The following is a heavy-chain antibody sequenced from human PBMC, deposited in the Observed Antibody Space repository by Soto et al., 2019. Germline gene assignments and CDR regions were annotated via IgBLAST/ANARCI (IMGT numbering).Heavy chain of an antibody. CDR3: ARVSPYYDSTTIGY. D-gene: IGHD3-22*01. CDR2: INPNSGGT. J-gene: IGHJ4*02. V-gene: IGHV1-2*02. CDR1: GYTFTGYY. Sequence: ASLKVSCKASGYTFTGYYMHWVRQAPGQGLEWMGWINPNSGGTNYAQKFQGRVTMTRDTSISTAYMELSRLRSDDTAVYYCARVSPYYDSTTIGYWGQGTLVTVSS.